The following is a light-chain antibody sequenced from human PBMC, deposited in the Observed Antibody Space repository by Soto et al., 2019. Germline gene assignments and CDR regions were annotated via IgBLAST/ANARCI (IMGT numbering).Light chain of an antibody. CDR3: QQYGSSPLIS. V-gene: IGKV3-20*01. Sequence: EIVLTQSPGTLSLSPWERATLSCMSIQSVSNNYLAWYQQKPGQAPRLLIFGASKRATGIPDRFSGSGSGRDFTLTISGLEPEDFAVYYCQQYGSSPLISFGQGTRLEIK. J-gene: IGKJ5*01. CDR1: QSVSNNY. CDR2: GAS.